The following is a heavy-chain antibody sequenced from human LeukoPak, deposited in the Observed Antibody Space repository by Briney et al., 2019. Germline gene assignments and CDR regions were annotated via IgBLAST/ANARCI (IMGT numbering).Heavy chain of an antibody. D-gene: IGHD2-2*01. J-gene: IGHJ5*02. Sequence: PGGSLRLSCAASGFTFSSYAMHWVRQAPGKGLEWVAVISYDGSNKYYADSVKGRFTISRDNSKNTLYLQMNSLRAEDTAVYYCARAQRRYCSSTSCYVSWFDPWGQGTLVTVSS. CDR3: ARAQRRYCSSTSCYVSWFDP. V-gene: IGHV3-30-3*01. CDR1: GFTFSSYA. CDR2: ISYDGSNK.